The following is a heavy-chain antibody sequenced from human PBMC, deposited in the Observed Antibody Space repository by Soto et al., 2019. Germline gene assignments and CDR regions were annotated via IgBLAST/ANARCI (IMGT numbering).Heavy chain of an antibody. V-gene: IGHV1-69*01. Sequence: QVQLVQSGAEVKKPGSSVKVSCKASGGTFSSYAISWVRQAPGQGLEWMGGIIPIFGTANYAQKFQGSVTITADESTSTAYMGRSSLRSEDTAVDYCARDLSYYDSSGYYFDPWGQGTLVTVSS. CDR1: GGTFSSYA. CDR2: IIPIFGTA. D-gene: IGHD3-22*01. CDR3: ARDLSYYDSSGYYFDP. J-gene: IGHJ5*02.